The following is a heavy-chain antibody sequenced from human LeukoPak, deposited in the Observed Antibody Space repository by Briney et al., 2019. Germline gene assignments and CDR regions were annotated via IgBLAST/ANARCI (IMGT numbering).Heavy chain of an antibody. Sequence: PSETLSLTCTVSGGSISSSSYYWGWIRQPPGKGLEWIGSIYYSGSTYYNPSLKSRVTISVDTSKNQFSLKLSSVTAADTAVYYCARDAGCDSSGFCAFDYWGQGTLVTVSS. J-gene: IGHJ4*02. CDR2: IYYSGST. CDR1: GGSISSSSYY. CDR3: ARDAGCDSSGFCAFDY. D-gene: IGHD3-22*01. V-gene: IGHV4-39*07.